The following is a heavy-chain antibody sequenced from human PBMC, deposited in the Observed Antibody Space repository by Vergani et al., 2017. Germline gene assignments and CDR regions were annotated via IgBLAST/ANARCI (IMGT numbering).Heavy chain of an antibody. CDR3: ARPRSVTMVRGVLTDAFDI. J-gene: IGHJ3*02. CDR1: GYSFTSYW. CDR2: IYPGDSDT. Sequence: EVQLVQSGAEVKKPGESLKISCKGSGYSFTSYWIGWVRQMPGKGLEWMGIIYPGDSDTRYSPSFQGQVTISADKSISTAYLQWSSLKASDTAMYYCARPRSVTMVRGVLTDAFDIWGQGTMVTVSS. D-gene: IGHD3-10*01. V-gene: IGHV5-51*01.